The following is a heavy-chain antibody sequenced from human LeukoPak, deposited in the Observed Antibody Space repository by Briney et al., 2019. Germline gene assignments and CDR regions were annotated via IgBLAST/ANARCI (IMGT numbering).Heavy chain of an antibody. J-gene: IGHJ6*03. Sequence: ASVKVSCKASGYTFTSYDINWVRPAPGQGLEWMGWMNPNSGNTGYAQKFQGRVTMTRNTSISTAYMELSSLRSEDTAVYYCARGSFLGYCTNGVCYTLAPQLGSYMDVWGKGTTVTVSS. V-gene: IGHV1-8*01. CDR3: ARGSFLGYCTNGVCYTLAPQLGSYMDV. D-gene: IGHD2-8*01. CDR1: GYTFTSYD. CDR2: MNPNSGNT.